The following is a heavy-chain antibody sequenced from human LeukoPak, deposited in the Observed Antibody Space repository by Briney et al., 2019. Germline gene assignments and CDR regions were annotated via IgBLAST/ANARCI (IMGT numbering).Heavy chain of an antibody. Sequence: SVKVSCKASGGTLRNYAINWVRQAPGQGLEWMGRIIPVLDIPRYAQEFQDRVTITADKSTNTAYLDLSSLKSEDTAAYYCATESLSEYWFDPWGQGTLVTVSS. V-gene: IGHV1-69*04. J-gene: IGHJ5*02. D-gene: IGHD3-10*01. CDR1: GGTLRNYA. CDR2: IIPVLDIP. CDR3: ATESLSEYWFDP.